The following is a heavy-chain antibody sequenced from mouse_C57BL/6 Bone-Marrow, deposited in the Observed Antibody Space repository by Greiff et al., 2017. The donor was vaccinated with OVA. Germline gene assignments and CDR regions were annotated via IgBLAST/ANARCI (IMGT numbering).Heavy chain of an antibody. V-gene: IGHV1-50*01. CDR2: IDPSDRYT. CDR1: GYTFTSYW. J-gene: IGHJ2*01. CDR3: ARDWDEDY. D-gene: IGHD4-1*01. Sequence: VQLQQSGAELVKPGASVKLSCKASGYTFTSYWMQWVKQRPGQGLEWIGEIDPSDRYTNYNQKFKCKATLTVDTSSSTAYMQLSSLTSEDSAVYYCARDWDEDYWGQGTTLTVSS.